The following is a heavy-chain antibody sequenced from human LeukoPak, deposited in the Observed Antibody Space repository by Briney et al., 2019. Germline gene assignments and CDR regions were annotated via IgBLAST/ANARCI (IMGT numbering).Heavy chain of an antibody. V-gene: IGHV1-69*02. D-gene: IGHD2-15*01. CDR2: IIPILGIA. J-gene: IGHJ6*04. CDR1: GGTFSSYT. Sequence: SVKVSCKASGGTFSSYTISWVRQAPGQGLEWMGRIIPILGIANYAQKFQGRVTITADKSTSTAYMELSSLRSEDTAVYYCAGEIGYCSGGSCMQGDYYYGMDVWGKGTTVTVSS. CDR3: AGEIGYCSGGSCMQGDYYYGMDV.